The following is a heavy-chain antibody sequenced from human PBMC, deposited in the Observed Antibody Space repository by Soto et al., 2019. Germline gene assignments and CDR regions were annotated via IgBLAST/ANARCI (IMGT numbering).Heavy chain of an antibody. D-gene: IGHD3-10*01. CDR1: GGSISSGGYY. CDR3: ARDDATMVRGYDAFDI. CDR2: IYYSGST. V-gene: IGHV4-31*03. J-gene: IGHJ3*02. Sequence: SETLSLTCTVSGGSISSGGYYWSWIRQHPGKGLEWIGYIYYSGSTYYNPSLKSRVTISVDTSKNQFSLKLSSVTAADTAVYYCARDDATMVRGYDAFDIWGQATMVTRLL.